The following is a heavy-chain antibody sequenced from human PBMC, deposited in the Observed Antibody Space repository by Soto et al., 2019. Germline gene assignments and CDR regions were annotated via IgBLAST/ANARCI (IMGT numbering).Heavy chain of an antibody. CDR3: AKGIVPDHYYYYGMDV. CDR2: ISGYGGST. Sequence: EVQLVESGGGLVKPGGSLRVSCAASGFTFKTYSVNWVRQAPGKGLEWVSAISGYGGSTHYADSVKGRFTISRDNSKNTLYLQMNSLRAEDTAVYYCAKGIVPDHYYYYGMDVWGQGTTVTVSS. D-gene: IGHD3-16*02. J-gene: IGHJ6*02. V-gene: IGHV3-23*04. CDR1: GFTFKTYS.